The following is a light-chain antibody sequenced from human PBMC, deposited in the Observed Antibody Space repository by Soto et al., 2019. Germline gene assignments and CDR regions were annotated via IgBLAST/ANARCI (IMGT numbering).Light chain of an antibody. CDR1: QSVARY. CDR2: AAS. CDR3: QQYGSSPKT. V-gene: IGKV1-39*01. Sequence: DIQMTQSPSSLSASVGDRVTITCRASQSVARYLNWYQQKPGGVPKLLIYAASTLQGGVPSRFSGSGSGTDFTLTISRLEPEDFAVYYCQQYGSSPKTFGQGTKVEIK. J-gene: IGKJ1*01.